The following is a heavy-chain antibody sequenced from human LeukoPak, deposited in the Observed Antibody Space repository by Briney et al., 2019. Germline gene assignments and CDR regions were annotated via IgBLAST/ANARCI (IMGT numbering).Heavy chain of an antibody. CDR3: ARGRYSGYDSPYYFDY. CDR1: GGSISSGDYY. Sequence: PSETLSLTCTVSGGSISSGDYYWSRIRQPPGKGLEWTGYIYYSGSTYYNPSLKSRVTISVDTSKNQFSLKLSSVTAADTAVYYCARGRYSGYDSPYYFDYWGQGTLVTVSS. V-gene: IGHV4-30-4*01. CDR2: IYYSGST. J-gene: IGHJ4*02. D-gene: IGHD5-12*01.